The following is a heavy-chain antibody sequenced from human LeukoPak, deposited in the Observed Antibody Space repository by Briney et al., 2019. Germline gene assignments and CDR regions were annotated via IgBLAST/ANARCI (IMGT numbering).Heavy chain of an antibody. Sequence: PGGSLRLSCAASGFTFDDYAMHWVRQAPGKGLEWVSGISWNSGSVGYADSVRGRFTISRDDAKNSLYLQMNNLRPEDTAVYYCARGLYSSSWFPTYNWFDPCGQGTLVTVSS. CDR3: ARGLYSSSWFPTYNWFDP. J-gene: IGHJ5*02. D-gene: IGHD6-13*01. CDR1: GFTFDDYA. V-gene: IGHV3-9*01. CDR2: ISWNSGSV.